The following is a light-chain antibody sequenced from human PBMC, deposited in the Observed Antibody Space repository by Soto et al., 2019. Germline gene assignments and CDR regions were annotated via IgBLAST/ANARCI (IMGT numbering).Light chain of an antibody. CDR1: QSISY. V-gene: IGKV1-39*01. Sequence: DIQMTQSPSSLSASVGDRVTITCRASQSISYLNWYQQKPGKAPKLLIYAASSLQSGVPSRFSGSGSGTDFTLTISRLQPEDFATYYCQQSYSSPYTFGQGTKLEIK. CDR3: QQSYSSPYT. J-gene: IGKJ2*01. CDR2: AAS.